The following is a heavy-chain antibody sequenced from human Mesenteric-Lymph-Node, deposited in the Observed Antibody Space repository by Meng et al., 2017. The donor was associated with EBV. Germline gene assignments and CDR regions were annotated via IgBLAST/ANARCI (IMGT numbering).Heavy chain of an antibody. J-gene: IGHJ5*02. CDR1: GGSISSSSYY. CDR2: IYYSGST. Sequence: QWQLQESGPGLVRPSETLSLTCNVFGGSISSSSYYWGWIRQPPGKGLEWIGSIYYSGSTYYNPSLKSRVTISVDTSKNQFSLKLSSVTAADTAVYYCARESGHTNRWGQGTLVTVSS. V-gene: IGHV4-39*01. D-gene: IGHD2-2*01. CDR3: ARESGHTNR.